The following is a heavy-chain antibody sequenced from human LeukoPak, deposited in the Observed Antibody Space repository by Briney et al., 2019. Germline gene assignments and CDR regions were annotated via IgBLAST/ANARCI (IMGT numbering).Heavy chain of an antibody. J-gene: IGHJ4*02. CDR1: GFTFSSYW. CDR2: INSDGSDT. D-gene: IGHD1-1*01. Sequence: GGSLRLSCAASGFTFSSYWMHWVRQAPGKGLVWVSRINSDGSDTNYADSVKGRFTISRDNAKGTLYLQMDSPRAEDTATYYCARELASGYWGQGTLVTVSS. V-gene: IGHV3-74*01. CDR3: ARELASGY.